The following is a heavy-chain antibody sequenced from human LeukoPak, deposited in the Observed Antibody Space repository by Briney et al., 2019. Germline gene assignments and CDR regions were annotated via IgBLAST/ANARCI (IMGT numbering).Heavy chain of an antibody. D-gene: IGHD6-19*01. Sequence: GGSLRLSCAASGFTFSSYPMSWVRQAPGKGLEWVSAISGSGGSTYYADSVKGRFTISRDNSKNTLYLQMNSLRAEDTAVYYCHHRKDSSGWYKYYFDYWGQGTLVTVSS. J-gene: IGHJ4*02. V-gene: IGHV3-23*01. CDR2: ISGSGGST. CDR3: HHRKDSSGWYKYYFDY. CDR1: GFTFSSYP.